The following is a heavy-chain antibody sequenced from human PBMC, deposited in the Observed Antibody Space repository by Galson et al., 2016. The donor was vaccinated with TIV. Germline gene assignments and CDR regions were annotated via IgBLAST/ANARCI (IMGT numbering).Heavy chain of an antibody. Sequence: SLRLSCAAFGFTFSSYGMTWVRQAPGKGLEWVSLISGSGGSTYYADSVKGRFTVSRDNSKNTLFLRMNSLRVEDTAIYYCARDRGRETPLRREAKGPHDASDIWGQGTMVTVSS. D-gene: IGHD5-24*01. CDR2: ISGSGGST. J-gene: IGHJ3*02. CDR1: GFTFSSYG. CDR3: ARDRGRETPLRREAKGPHDASDI. V-gene: IGHV3-23*01.